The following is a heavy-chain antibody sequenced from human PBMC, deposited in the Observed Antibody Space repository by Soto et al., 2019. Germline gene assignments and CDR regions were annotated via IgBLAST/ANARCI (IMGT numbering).Heavy chain of an antibody. D-gene: IGHD1-26*01. J-gene: IGHJ3*02. CDR3: ARNSWGLQFGAFDI. CDR1: GGTFSSYA. Sequence: GSSVKVSCKASGGTFSSYAISWVRQAPGQGLEWMGGIIPIFGTANYAQKFQGRVTITADESTSTAYMELSSLRSEDTAVYYCARNSWGLQFGAFDIWGQGTMVIVSS. V-gene: IGHV1-69*13. CDR2: IIPIFGTA.